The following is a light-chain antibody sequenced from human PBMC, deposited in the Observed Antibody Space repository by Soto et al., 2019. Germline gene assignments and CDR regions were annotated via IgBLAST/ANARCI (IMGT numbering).Light chain of an antibody. J-gene: IGKJ1*01. CDR2: AAS. CDR3: QQSYSFPWT. V-gene: IGKV1-39*01. Sequence: DIQMTQSPSSLSASVGDRVAITCRTSQSISNYLSWYQQKPGIAPKLLIYAASSLESGVPSRFSGSGSGTDFTLTISSLQTEDFATYYCQQSYSFPWTFGQGTKVEIK. CDR1: QSISNY.